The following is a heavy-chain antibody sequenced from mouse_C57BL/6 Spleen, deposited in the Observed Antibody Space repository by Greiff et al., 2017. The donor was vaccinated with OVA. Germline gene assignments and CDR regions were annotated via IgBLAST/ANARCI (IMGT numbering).Heavy chain of an antibody. D-gene: IGHD2-4*01. J-gene: IGHJ3*01. Sequence: EVKVEESGGGLVQPGGSLKLSCAASGFTFSDYYMYWVRQTPEKRLEWVAYISNGGGSTYYPDTVKGRFTISRDNAKNTLYLQMSRLKSEDTAMYYCARGTLYDYDEGFAYWGQGTLVTVSA. CDR1: GFTFSDYY. V-gene: IGHV5-12*01. CDR3: ARGTLYDYDEGFAY. CDR2: ISNGGGST.